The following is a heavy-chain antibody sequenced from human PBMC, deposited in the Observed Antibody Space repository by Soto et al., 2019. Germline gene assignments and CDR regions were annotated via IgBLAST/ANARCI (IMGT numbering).Heavy chain of an antibody. V-gene: IGHV4-4*02. CDR3: ARVSGSYYYGMDV. CDR1: GGSISSSYW. CDR2: IYHSGST. Sequence: QVQLQESGPGLVKPSGTLSLTCAVSGGSISSSYWWSWVRQPPGKGLEWIGEIYHSGSTNYNPSPXXRXXISVDKSKNQFSLKVPSVTAADTAVYYCARVSGSYYYGMDVWGQGTTVTVSS. J-gene: IGHJ6*02.